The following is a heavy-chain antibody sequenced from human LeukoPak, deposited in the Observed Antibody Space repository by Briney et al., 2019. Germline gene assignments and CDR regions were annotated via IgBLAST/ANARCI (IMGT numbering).Heavy chain of an antibody. J-gene: IGHJ4*02. Sequence: GGSLRLSCETAGFTFSSYVMHWVRRTPGKGLVWVSRISHDGFISYADSVKGRFTISRDNAKNPLILQMNSLRAEDTAVYYCARDWVYKIDYWGRGTLVTVSS. V-gene: IGHV3-74*01. CDR2: ISHDGFI. D-gene: IGHD5-24*01. CDR3: ARDWVYKIDY. CDR1: GFTFSSYV.